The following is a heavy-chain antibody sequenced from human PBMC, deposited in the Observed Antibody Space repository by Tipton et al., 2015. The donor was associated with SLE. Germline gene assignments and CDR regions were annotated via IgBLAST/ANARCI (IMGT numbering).Heavy chain of an antibody. D-gene: IGHD2-8*02. CDR2: IRSKAYGGTT. CDR1: GFTFGDYA. Sequence: SLRLSCTGSGFTFGDYAVSWVRQAPGKGLEWVGFIRSKAYGGTTEYAASVKGRFTISRDDSKGIAYLQMNSLKSEDTAVYYCSRALGTVGTGGVCFPYYWGQGTLVTVSP. CDR3: SRALGTVGTGGVCFPYY. V-gene: IGHV3-49*04. J-gene: IGHJ4*02.